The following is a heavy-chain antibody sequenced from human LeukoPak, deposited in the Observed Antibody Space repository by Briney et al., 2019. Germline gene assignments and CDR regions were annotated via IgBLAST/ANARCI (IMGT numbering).Heavy chain of an antibody. J-gene: IGHJ4*02. CDR1: GFTFSSYA. CDR2: ISSNGGST. D-gene: IGHD5-18*01. Sequence: GGSLRLSCAASGFTFSSYAVHWVRQAPGKGLEYVSAISSNGGSTYYANSVKGRFTISRDNSKNTLYLQMGSLRAEDMAVYYCARYSQIAGYDYWGQGTLVTVSS. V-gene: IGHV3-64*01. CDR3: ARYSQIAGYDY.